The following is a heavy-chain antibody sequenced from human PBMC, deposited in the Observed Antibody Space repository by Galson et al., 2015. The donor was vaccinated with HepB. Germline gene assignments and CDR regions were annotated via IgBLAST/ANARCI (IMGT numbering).Heavy chain of an antibody. V-gene: IGHV1-69*13. J-gene: IGHJ6*03. CDR2: VIPILGTA. CDR1: GVTFSRDA. CDR3: ARDRSGHSFGDYNFYYMDV. Sequence: SVKVSCKASGVTFSRDAISWVRRAPGQGLEWMGGVIPILGTAYYAEKFQGRVTISADESTSTAYMEVSRLRSEDTAVYYCARDRSGHSFGDYNFYYMDVWGKGTTVTVSS. D-gene: IGHD5-18*01.